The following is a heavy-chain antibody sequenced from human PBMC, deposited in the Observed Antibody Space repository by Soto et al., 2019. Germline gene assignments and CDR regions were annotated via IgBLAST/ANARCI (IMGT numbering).Heavy chain of an antibody. D-gene: IGHD2-21*01. CDR2: IIPIFGTA. J-gene: IGHJ5*02. CDR1: GGTFSSYA. V-gene: IGHV1-69*13. CDR3: ARDGGGEGWFDP. Sequence: SVKVSCKASGGTFSSYAISWVRQAPGQGLEWMGGIIPIFGTANYAQKFQGRVTITADESTSTAYMELSSLRSEDTAVYYCARDGGGEGWFDPWGQGTLVTVSS.